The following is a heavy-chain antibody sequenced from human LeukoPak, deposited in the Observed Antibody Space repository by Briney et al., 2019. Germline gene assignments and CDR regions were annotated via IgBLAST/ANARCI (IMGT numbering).Heavy chain of an antibody. D-gene: IGHD2-8*01. CDR2: IYPDDPDT. J-gene: IGHJ6*03. CDR1: GYSFTSYW. CDR3: ARHGHCTNGVCYSNYYYYMDV. V-gene: IGHV5-51*01. Sequence: GESLKISCKGSGYSFTSYWNGWVRQMPGKDLEWMGIIYPDDPDTRYSPSFEGQVIISVDKSISTAYLQWSSLKASDTATYYCARHGHCTNGVCYSNYYYYMDVWGKGTTVTVSS.